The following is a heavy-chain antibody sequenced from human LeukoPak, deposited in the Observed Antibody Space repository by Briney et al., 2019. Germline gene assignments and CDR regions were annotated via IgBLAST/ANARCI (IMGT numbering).Heavy chain of an antibody. J-gene: IGHJ5*02. Sequence: SETLSLTCTVSGGSISSSSYYWGWIRQPPGKGLEWIGSIYYSGGTYYNPSLKSRVTISVDTSKNQFSLKLSSVTAADTAVYYCARDYGDYANWFDPWGQGTLVTVSS. CDR1: GGSISSSSYY. CDR3: ARDYGDYANWFDP. V-gene: IGHV4-39*02. D-gene: IGHD4-17*01. CDR2: IYYSGGT.